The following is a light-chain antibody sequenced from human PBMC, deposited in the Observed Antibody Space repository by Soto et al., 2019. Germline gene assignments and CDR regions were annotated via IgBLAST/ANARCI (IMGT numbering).Light chain of an antibody. CDR1: QSISSW. Sequence: DIRMNQSPSTLSAYVGDRVTITCRASQSISSWLAWYQQKPGKAPKLLIYDASSLESGVPSRFSGSGSGTEFTLTISSLQPDDFATYYCQQYNSYWTFGQGTNVDIK. J-gene: IGKJ1*01. CDR2: DAS. V-gene: IGKV1-5*01. CDR3: QQYNSYWT.